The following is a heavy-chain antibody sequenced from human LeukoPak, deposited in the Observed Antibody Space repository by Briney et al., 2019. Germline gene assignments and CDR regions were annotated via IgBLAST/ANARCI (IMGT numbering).Heavy chain of an antibody. CDR1: GFTFSSYA. V-gene: IGHV3-23*01. CDR3: AKLPSDYGDYVTWGRSDC. J-gene: IGHJ4*02. Sequence: GGSLRLSCAASGFTFSSYAMSWVRQAPGKGLEWVSAISGSGGSTYYADSVKGRFTISRDNSKNTLYLQMNSLRAEDTAVYYCAKLPSDYGDYVTWGRSDCWGQGTLVTVSS. CDR2: ISGSGGST. D-gene: IGHD4-17*01.